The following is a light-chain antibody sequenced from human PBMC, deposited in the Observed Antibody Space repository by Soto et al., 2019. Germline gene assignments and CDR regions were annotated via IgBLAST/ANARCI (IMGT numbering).Light chain of an antibody. CDR1: QTISSAY. Sequence: EVVLTQSPGNLSLSPGERATLSCRTSQTISSAYLAWYQHKPGQAPRLLLSGTSSRAPGIPGRFSGSGSGTAFTLSISRLEPADFAVYYCQHYGPSPPFTFGPGTKVDVK. V-gene: IGKV3-20*01. CDR2: GTS. CDR3: QHYGPSPPFT. J-gene: IGKJ3*01.